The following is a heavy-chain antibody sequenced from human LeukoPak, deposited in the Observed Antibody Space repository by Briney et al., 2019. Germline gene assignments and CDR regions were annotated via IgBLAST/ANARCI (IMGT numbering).Heavy chain of an antibody. Sequence: ASVKVSCKASGYTFTSYYMHWVRQAPGQGLEWMGWINPNSGGTNYAQKFQGWVTMTRDTSISTAYMELSRLRSDDTAVYYCARSPDYGDYELLSWGQGTLVTVSS. CDR2: INPNSGGT. D-gene: IGHD4-17*01. J-gene: IGHJ4*02. CDR1: GYTFTSYY. V-gene: IGHV1-2*04. CDR3: ARSPDYGDYELLS.